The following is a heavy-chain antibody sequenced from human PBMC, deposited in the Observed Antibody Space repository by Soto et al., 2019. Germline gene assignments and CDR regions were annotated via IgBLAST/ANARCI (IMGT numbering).Heavy chain of an antibody. J-gene: IGHJ4*02. V-gene: IGHV3-30-3*01. D-gene: IGHD3-16*01. CDR1: GFTFSSYA. Sequence: QVQLVESGGGVVQPGRSLRLSCAASGFTFSSYAMHWVRQAPGKGLEWVAVISYDGSNKYYADSVKGRFTISRDNSKNPLYLQMNSLRAEDTAVYSCARDGLLGYFDYWGQGTLVTVSS. CDR2: ISYDGSNK. CDR3: ARDGLLGYFDY.